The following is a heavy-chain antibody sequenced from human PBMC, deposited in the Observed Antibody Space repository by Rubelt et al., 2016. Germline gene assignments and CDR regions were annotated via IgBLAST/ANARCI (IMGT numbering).Heavy chain of an antibody. J-gene: IGHJ6*02. CDR3: ARVMDSGGTPYYGMDV. Sequence: QVQLQESGPGLVKPSGTLSLTCAVSGASISSSNWWSWVRQPPGKGLEWIGEIYHSGSTSYNPSLKRRVTLSVDKSKNQFSLKLSSVTAADTALYYCARVMDSGGTPYYGMDVWGQGTTVTVSS. V-gene: IGHV4-4*02. CDR1: GASISSSNW. D-gene: IGHD2-21*01. CDR2: IYHSGST.